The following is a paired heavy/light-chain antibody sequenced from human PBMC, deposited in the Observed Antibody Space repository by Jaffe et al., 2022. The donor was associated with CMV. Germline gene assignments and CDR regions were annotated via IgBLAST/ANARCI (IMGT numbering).Heavy chain of an antibody. CDR1: GFSFSYYE. Sequence: ELQLVESGGGLVQPGGSLRLSCAASGFSFSYYEMNWVRQAPGKGLEWISYISSSGSSIYYADSVKGRFTISRDNAKNSLYLQLNSLRAEDTAVYYCARDQILASGPDYWGQGTLVTVSS. V-gene: IGHV3-48*03. CDR2: ISSSGSSI. CDR3: ARDQILASGPDY. J-gene: IGHJ4*02. D-gene: IGHD3-3*02.
Light chain of an antibody. J-gene: IGLJ3*02. Sequence: QSVLTQPPSVSAAPGQKVSISCSGSNSNIGNNYVSWYQQLPGTAPKLLVFENNKRPAGIPDRFSGSKSGTSATLGITGLQTGDEADYFCGTWDGSLSIGVFGGGTKLTVL. V-gene: IGLV1-51*02. CDR3: GTWDGSLSIGV. CDR2: ENN. CDR1: NSNIGNNY.